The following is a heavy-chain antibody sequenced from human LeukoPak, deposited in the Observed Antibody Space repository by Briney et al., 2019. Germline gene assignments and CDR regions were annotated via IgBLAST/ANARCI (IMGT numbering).Heavy chain of an antibody. CDR1: GFTFSSYG. J-gene: IGHJ4*02. D-gene: IGHD3-9*01. CDR3: AKVRLRYFDWSFDY. CDR2: ISYDGSNK. Sequence: GRSLRLSCAASGFTFSSYGMHWVRQAPGKGLEWVAVISYDGSNKYYADSVKGRFTISRDNSKNTLYLQMNSLRAEDTAVYYYAKVRLRYFDWSFDYWGQGTLVTVSS. V-gene: IGHV3-30*18.